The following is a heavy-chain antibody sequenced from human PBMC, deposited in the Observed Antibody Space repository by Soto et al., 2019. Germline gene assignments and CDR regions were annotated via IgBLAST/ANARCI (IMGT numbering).Heavy chain of an antibody. CDR3: ARAGVGLAAPRVWPY. CDR1: GYTFTSYG. J-gene: IGHJ4*02. D-gene: IGHD6-13*01. CDR2: INPYNGNT. V-gene: IGHV1-18*01. Sequence: ASVKVSCKASGYTFTSYGISWVRQAPGQGLEWMAWINPYNGNTKYAEKFLGRVTVTTDTSTATAYMEVRSLTSDDTAVFYCARAGVGLAAPRVWPYWGQGTPVTVSS.